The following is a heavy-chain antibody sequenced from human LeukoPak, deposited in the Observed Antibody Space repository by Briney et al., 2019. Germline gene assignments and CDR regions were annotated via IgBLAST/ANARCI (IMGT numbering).Heavy chain of an antibody. Sequence: SETLSLTCAVSGGSINSSNWWSWVRQPPGKGLEWIGEIYHSGSTNYNPSLKSRVTISVDKSKNQFSLKLTSVTVADTAVYYCARDGRGSGYDGFDYWGQGTLVTVSS. J-gene: IGHJ4*02. CDR3: ARDGRGSGYDGFDY. D-gene: IGHD5-12*01. CDR2: IYHSGST. V-gene: IGHV4-4*02. CDR1: GGSINSSNW.